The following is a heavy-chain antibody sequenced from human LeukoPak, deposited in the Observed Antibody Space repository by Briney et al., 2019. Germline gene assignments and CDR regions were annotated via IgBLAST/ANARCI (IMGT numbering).Heavy chain of an antibody. CDR1: GYTFTSYD. Sequence: GASVKVSCKASGYTFTSYDINWVRQATGQGLEWMGWMNPNSGNTGYAQKFQGRVTITRNTSISTAYMELSSLRSEDTAVYYCATSRGGYSGYAPIDYWGQGTLVTVSS. CDR3: ATSRGGYSGYAPIDY. J-gene: IGHJ4*02. CDR2: MNPNSGNT. V-gene: IGHV1-8*03. D-gene: IGHD5-12*01.